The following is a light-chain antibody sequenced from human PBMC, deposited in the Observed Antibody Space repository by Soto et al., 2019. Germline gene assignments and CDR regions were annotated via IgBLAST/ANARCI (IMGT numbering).Light chain of an antibody. CDR1: QHITSW. CDR3: QQAIWFPLT. V-gene: IGKV1-12*01. Sequence: DVQVTQSPSSVSASVGDRVTITWRASQHITSWAVWFQPKAGKAPKLLIYDTSILQGGVSSRFSGSGSWTDFTLSINSLRPEDLGVYYCQQAIWFPLTFGGGTRVEIK. CDR2: DTS. J-gene: IGKJ4*01.